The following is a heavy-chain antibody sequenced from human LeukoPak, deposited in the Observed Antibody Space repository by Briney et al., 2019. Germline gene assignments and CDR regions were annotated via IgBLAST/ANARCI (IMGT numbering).Heavy chain of an antibody. CDR3: ARRGSFGELFSFDY. Sequence: GRSLRLSCAASGSTFSSYGMHWVRQAPGKGLEWVAVIWYDGSNKYYADSVKGRFTISRDNSKNTLYLQMNSLRAEDTAVYYCARRGSFGELFSFDYWGQGTLVTVSS. D-gene: IGHD3-10*01. V-gene: IGHV3-33*01. J-gene: IGHJ4*02. CDR1: GSTFSSYG. CDR2: IWYDGSNK.